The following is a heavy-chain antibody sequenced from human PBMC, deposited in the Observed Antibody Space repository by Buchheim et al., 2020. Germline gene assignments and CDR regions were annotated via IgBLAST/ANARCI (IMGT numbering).Heavy chain of an antibody. Sequence: EVQLVESGGGLVQPGGSLRLSCAASGFTVSNTYMSWVRQAPGKGLEWASVIYSGGGTYHADSVKDRFTISRDTSKNPLYLQMNSLRAEDTAVYYCARDSSGPAYWGQGTL. CDR3: ARDSSGPAY. V-gene: IGHV3-66*01. D-gene: IGHD6-19*01. CDR1: GFTVSNTY. J-gene: IGHJ4*02. CDR2: IYSGGGT.